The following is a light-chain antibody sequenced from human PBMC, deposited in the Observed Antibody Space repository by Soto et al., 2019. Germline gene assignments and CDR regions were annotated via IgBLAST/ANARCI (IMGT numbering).Light chain of an antibody. CDR2: DAS. J-gene: IGKJ1*01. V-gene: IGKV1-5*01. CDR3: QQYYGYSGT. Sequence: DIQMTQSPSTLSASVGDRVTITCRASQSISSWLAWYQQKPGKAPKLLIYDASSLESGVPSRFSGSGSGTEFTLTISSLQPDDFATYYCQQYYGYSGTFGQGTKVDIK. CDR1: QSISSW.